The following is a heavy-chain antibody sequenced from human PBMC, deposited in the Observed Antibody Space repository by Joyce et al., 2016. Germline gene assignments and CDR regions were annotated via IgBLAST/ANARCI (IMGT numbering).Heavy chain of an antibody. V-gene: IGHV3-30*18. CDR1: GLTLSNYG. CDR2: ISYDGIYK. J-gene: IGHJ4*02. Sequence: QVQLVESGGGVVQPGRSLRLSCAASGLTLSNYGVRWVRQAPGKRWEWVAIISYDGIYKYYADSVKGRFTISRDNTKNTVVLEMNSLRAEDTAVYYCAKILTATYSSGWFLDYWGQGTLVTVSS. D-gene: IGHD6-25*01. CDR3: AKILTATYSSGWFLDY.